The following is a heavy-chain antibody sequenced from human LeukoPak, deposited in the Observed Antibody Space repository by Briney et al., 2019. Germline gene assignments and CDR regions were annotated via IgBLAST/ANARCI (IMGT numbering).Heavy chain of an antibody. D-gene: IGHD3-22*01. V-gene: IGHV1-18*01. CDR2: ISAYNGNT. Sequence: ASVKVSCKASGYTFTSYGISWVRQAPGQGLEWRGWISAYNGNTNYEQKLQGRVTMTTDTSTSTAYMELRSLRSDDTAVYYCARVGGQYYYDSSGYYYFDYWGQGTLVTVSS. CDR3: ARVGGQYYYDSSGYYYFDY. J-gene: IGHJ4*02. CDR1: GYTFTSYG.